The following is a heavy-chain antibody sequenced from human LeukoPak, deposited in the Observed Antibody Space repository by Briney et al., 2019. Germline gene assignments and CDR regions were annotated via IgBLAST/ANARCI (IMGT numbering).Heavy chain of an antibody. CDR3: ARLVGATDSYYFDY. D-gene: IGHD1-26*01. V-gene: IGHV5-51*01. CDR2: IYPGDSDT. Sequence: GASLQISCKGSGYSFTSYWIGWVRQLPGKGLEWMGIIYPGDSDTRYSPSFQGQVTISADKSISTAYLQWSSLKASDTAMYYCARLVGATDSYYFDYWGQGTLVTVSS. CDR1: GYSFTSYW. J-gene: IGHJ4*02.